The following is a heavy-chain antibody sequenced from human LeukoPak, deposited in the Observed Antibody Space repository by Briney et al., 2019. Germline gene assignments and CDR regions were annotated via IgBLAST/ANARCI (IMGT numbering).Heavy chain of an antibody. CDR1: GFTFNTSS. Sequence: GGSLRLSCAAAGFTFNTSSMNWVRRAPGKGLEWVSSITSSSAYIYYADSVKGRFTLSRDDAKNPVYLQMNSLRADDTAVYFCARDGARRDAFDIWGQGTMVTVSS. V-gene: IGHV3-21*01. J-gene: IGHJ3*02. CDR2: ITSSSAYI. CDR3: ARDGARRDAFDI. D-gene: IGHD3-16*01.